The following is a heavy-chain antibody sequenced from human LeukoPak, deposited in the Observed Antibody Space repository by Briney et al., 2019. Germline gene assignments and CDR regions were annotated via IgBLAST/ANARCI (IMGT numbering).Heavy chain of an antibody. J-gene: IGHJ3*02. CDR1: GGSISSYY. Sequence: SETLSLTCTVSGGSISSYYWSWIRQPPGKGLEWIGYIYCSGSTNYNPSLKSRVTISVDTSKNQFSLKLSSVTAADTAVYYCARGARDAFDIWGQGTMVTVSS. V-gene: IGHV4-59*01. CDR3: ARGARDAFDI. CDR2: IYCSGST.